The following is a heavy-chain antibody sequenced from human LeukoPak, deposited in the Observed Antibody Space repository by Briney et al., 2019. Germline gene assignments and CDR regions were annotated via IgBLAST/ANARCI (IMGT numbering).Heavy chain of an antibody. V-gene: IGHV1-69*05. CDR3: ARGGQLVLAGDYYFDC. J-gene: IGHJ4*02. CDR1: GGTFSSYA. D-gene: IGHD6-6*01. CDR2: IIPIFGTA. Sequence: ASVKVSCKASGGTFSSYAISWVRQAPGQGLEWMGGIIPIFGTANYAQKFQGRVTITTDESTSTAYMELSSLRSEDTAVYYCARGGQLVLAGDYYFDCWGQGTLVTVSS.